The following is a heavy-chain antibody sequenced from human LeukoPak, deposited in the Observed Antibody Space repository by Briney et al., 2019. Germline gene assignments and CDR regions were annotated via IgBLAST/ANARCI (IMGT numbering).Heavy chain of an antibody. J-gene: IGHJ3*02. CDR3: ASSGYYYRDAFDI. CDR2: IYYSGST. D-gene: IGHD3-22*01. CDR1: GGSISSYY. V-gene: IGHV4-59*01. Sequence: SETLPLTCTVSGGSISSYYWSWIRQPPGKGLEWIGYIYYSGSTNYNPSLKSRVTISVDTSKNQFSLKLSSVTAADTAVYYCASSGYYYRDAFDIWGQGTMVTVSS.